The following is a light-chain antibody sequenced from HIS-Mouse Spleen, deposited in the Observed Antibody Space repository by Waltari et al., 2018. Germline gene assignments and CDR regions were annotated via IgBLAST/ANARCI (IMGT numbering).Light chain of an antibody. Sequence: QSVLTQPPSASGTPGQRVTISCSGSSSNSESITANWYQPLPGTAPKLIIYSINQRPSGVPDRFSGSKSGTSASLAISGLQSEDEADYYCAAWDDSLNGVVFGGGTKLTVL. J-gene: IGLJ2*01. V-gene: IGLV1-44*01. CDR1: SSNSESIT. CDR2: SIN. CDR3: AAWDDSLNGVV.